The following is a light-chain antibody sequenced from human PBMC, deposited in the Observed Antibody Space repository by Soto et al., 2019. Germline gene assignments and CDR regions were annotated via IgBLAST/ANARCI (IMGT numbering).Light chain of an antibody. CDR3: QQSYSTSRPLT. Sequence: DIQMTQSPSSLSASVGDRVTITCRASQSISRYLNWYQQKPGKVPKLLIYAASSLQSGVPSRFSGGGSGTDFTLTISSLQPEDFATYYCQQSYSTSRPLTFGGGTKVEIK. CDR2: AAS. V-gene: IGKV1-39*01. J-gene: IGKJ4*01. CDR1: QSISRY.